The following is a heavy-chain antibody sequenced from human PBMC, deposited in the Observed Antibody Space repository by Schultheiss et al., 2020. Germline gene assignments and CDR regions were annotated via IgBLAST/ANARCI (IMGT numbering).Heavy chain of an antibody. J-gene: IGHJ6*03. V-gene: IGHV4-59*01. Sequence: SQTLSLTCTVSGGSISSYYWSWIRQPPGKGLEWIGYIYYSGSTNYNPSLKSRVTISADTSKNEVSLRLSSVTAADTAVYYCARVQGWLGRDYYFYYMDVWGKGTTVTVSS. D-gene: IGHD6-19*01. CDR3: ARVQGWLGRDYYFYYMDV. CDR1: GGSISSYY. CDR2: IYYSGST.